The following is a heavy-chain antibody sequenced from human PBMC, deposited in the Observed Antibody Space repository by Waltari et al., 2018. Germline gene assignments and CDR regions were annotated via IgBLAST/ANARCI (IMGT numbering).Heavy chain of an antibody. J-gene: IGHJ4*02. D-gene: IGHD3-22*01. V-gene: IGHV4-34*01. CDR1: GGSFSGYY. Sequence: QVQLQQWGAGLLKPSETLSLTCAVYGGSFSGYYWSWIRQPPGKGLEWIGSIYYSGSTYYNPSLKSRVTISVDTSKNQFSLKLSSVTAADTAVYYCARVAPIVVTPYYFDYWGQGTLVTVSS. CDR3: ARVAPIVVTPYYFDY. CDR2: IYYSGST.